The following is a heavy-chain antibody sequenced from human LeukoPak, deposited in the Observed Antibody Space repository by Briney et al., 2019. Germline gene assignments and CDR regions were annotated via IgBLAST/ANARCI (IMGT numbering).Heavy chain of an antibody. V-gene: IGHV3-30*02. D-gene: IGHD2-2*01. CDR2: IRYDGSNK. CDR1: GFTFSSYG. Sequence: GGSLRLSCAASGFTFSSYGMHWVRQAPGKGLEWVAFIRYDGSNKYYADSVKGRFTISRDNSKNTLYLQMNSLRAEDTAVYYCAGRYCSGTSCYFYWGQGTLVTVSS. J-gene: IGHJ4*02. CDR3: AGRYCSGTSCYFY.